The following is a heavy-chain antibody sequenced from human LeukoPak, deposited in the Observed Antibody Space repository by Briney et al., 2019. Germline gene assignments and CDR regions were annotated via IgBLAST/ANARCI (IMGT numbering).Heavy chain of an antibody. CDR1: GGSFSGYY. Sequence: SETLSLTCAVYGGSFSGYYWSWIRQPPGKGLEWIGEINHSGSINYNPSLKSRVAISVDTSKNQFSLKLSSVTAADTAVYYCARGHSGWFAEYFQHWGQGTLVTVSS. V-gene: IGHV4-34*01. CDR3: ARGHSGWFAEYFQH. D-gene: IGHD6-19*01. J-gene: IGHJ1*01. CDR2: INHSGSI.